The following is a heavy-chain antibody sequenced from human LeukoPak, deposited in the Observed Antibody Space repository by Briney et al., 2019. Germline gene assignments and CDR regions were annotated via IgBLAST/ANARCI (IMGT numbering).Heavy chain of an antibody. CDR1: GFTFSSYS. CDR3: ARVFTMIVVVDAFDI. J-gene: IGHJ3*02. V-gene: IGHV3-30*03. Sequence: GGSLRFSCAASGFTFSSYSMNWGGQAPGKGLEWVAVISYDGSNKYYADSVKGRFTISRDNSKNTLYLQMNSLRAEDTAVYYCARVFTMIVVVDAFDIWGQGTMVTVSS. D-gene: IGHD3-22*01. CDR2: ISYDGSNK.